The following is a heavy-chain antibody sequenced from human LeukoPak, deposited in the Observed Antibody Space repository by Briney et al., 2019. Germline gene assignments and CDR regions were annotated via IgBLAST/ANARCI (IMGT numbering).Heavy chain of an antibody. CDR3: ARDTAMVTYWFDP. V-gene: IGHV1-2*02. CDR1: GYTFTGYY. J-gene: IGHJ5*02. CDR2: INPNSGGT. D-gene: IGHD5-18*01. Sequence: GASVKVSCKASGYTFTGYYMHWVRQAPGQGLEWMGWINPNSGGTNYAQKFQGRVTMTRDTSISTAYMALSRLRSDDTVVYYCARDTAMVTYWFDPWGQGTLVTVSS.